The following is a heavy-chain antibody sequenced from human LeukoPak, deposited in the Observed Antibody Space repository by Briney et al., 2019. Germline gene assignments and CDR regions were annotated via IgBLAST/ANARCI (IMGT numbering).Heavy chain of an antibody. CDR2: IYTSGST. J-gene: IGHJ6*03. CDR1: GGSISSGSYY. D-gene: IGHD4-11*01. CDR3: AGSAPVTTVTIYYYYYYMDV. V-gene: IGHV4-61*02. Sequence: SETLSLTCTVSGGSISSGSYYWSWIRQPAGKGLEWIGRIYTSGSTNYNTSLKSRVTISVDTSKNQFSLKLSSVTAADTAVYYCAGSAPVTTVTIYYYYYYMDVWGKGTTVTVSS.